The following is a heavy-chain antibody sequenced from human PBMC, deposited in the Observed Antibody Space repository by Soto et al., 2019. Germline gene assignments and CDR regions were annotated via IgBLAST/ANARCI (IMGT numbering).Heavy chain of an antibody. CDR2: ISDNGDTT. J-gene: IGHJ4*01. V-gene: IGHV3-23*01. CDR1: GFTFNNYA. Sequence: EVQLLESGGGLVQPGGSLRLSCAASGFTFNNYAMNWVRQAPGKGLEWVSVISDNGDTTHYADSVKGRFTISRDNTKNSLHLQMNSLRAEDAAVYYCANAPPGSVFSVYWGHGTLVTVSS. CDR3: ANAPPGSVFSVY. D-gene: IGHD3-10*02.